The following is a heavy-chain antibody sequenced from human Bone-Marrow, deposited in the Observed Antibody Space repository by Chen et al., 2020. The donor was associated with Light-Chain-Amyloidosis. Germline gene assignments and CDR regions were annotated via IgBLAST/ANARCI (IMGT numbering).Heavy chain of an antibody. CDR2: ISYDASNK. CDR3: AKDHGFGELSVDY. D-gene: IGHD3-10*01. J-gene: IGHJ4*02. CDR1: GFTFSSYG. Sequence: QVQLVESGGGVVHPGRFRRLRCSVSGFTFSSYGMHWVRQAPGKGLEWVAVISYDASNKYYPDSVQGRFTISRDNSKNTLYLQMNSLRAEDTAVYYCAKDHGFGELSVDYWGQGTLVTVSS. V-gene: IGHV3-30*18.